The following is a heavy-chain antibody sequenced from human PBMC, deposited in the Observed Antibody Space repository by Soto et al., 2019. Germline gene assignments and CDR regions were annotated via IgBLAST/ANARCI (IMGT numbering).Heavy chain of an antibody. J-gene: IGHJ4*02. Sequence: QVQLVESGGGVVQPGTSLRLSCVGSGFTFRSYVIHWVRQAPGKGLEWVALTSYDGSNNFYGDSVKGRFTISRHKSRNKVELQIDSLTFVETALYNCERWGTTGGLGVWGQGTLVSVSS. CDR1: GFTFRSYV. CDR3: ERWGTTGGLGV. D-gene: IGHD3-16*01. V-gene: IGHV3-33*05. CDR2: TSYDGSNN.